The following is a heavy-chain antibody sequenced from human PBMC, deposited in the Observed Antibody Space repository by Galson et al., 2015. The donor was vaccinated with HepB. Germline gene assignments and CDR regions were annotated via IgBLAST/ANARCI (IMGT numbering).Heavy chain of an antibody. CDR3: ARTYYDYVWGSYFDY. D-gene: IGHD3-16*01. Sequence: PALVKPTQTLTLTCTFSGFSLSTSGMCVSWIRQPPGKALEWLALIDWDDDKYYSTSLKTRLTISKDTSKNQVVLTMTNMDPVDTATYYCARTYYDYVWGSYFDYWGQGTLVTVSS. CDR2: IDWDDDK. CDR1: GFSLSTSGMC. J-gene: IGHJ4*02. V-gene: IGHV2-70*01.